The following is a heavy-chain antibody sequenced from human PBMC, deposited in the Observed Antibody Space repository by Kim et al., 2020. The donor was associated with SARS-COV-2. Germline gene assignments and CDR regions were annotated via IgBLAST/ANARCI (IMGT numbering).Heavy chain of an antibody. J-gene: IGHJ4*02. CDR3: ARGGRGVTGYFDY. Sequence: YSQKFPGRVTITRDTSASTAYMELSSLRSEDTAVYYCARGGRGVTGYFDYWGQGTLVTVSS. D-gene: IGHD1-26*01. V-gene: IGHV1-3*01.